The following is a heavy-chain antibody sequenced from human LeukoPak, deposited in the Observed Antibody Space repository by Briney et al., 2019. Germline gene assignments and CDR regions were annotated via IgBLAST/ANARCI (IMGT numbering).Heavy chain of an antibody. V-gene: IGHV3-21*01. CDR1: GFTISSYS. CDR2: ISSSSSYI. Sequence: GGSLRLSCAASGFTISSYSMNWVRQAPGKGLEWVSSISSSSSYIYYADSVKGRFTISRDNAKNSLYLQMNSLRAEDTAVYYCARDGPYYYDSSGYYGWGQGTLVTVSS. J-gene: IGHJ4*02. D-gene: IGHD3-22*01. CDR3: ARDGPYYYDSSGYYG.